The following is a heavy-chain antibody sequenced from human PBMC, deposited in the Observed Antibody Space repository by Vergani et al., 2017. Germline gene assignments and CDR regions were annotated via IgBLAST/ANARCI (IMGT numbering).Heavy chain of an antibody. CDR2: ISYDGSNK. J-gene: IGHJ6*03. D-gene: IGHD2-15*01. Sequence: QVQLVESGGGVVQPGRSLRLSCAASGFTFSSYGMHWVRPAPGKGLEWVAVISYDGSNKYYADSVKGRFTISRDNSKNTLYLQMNSLRAEDTAVYYCAKDPRSGPYYYYYYMDVWGKGTTVTVSS. CDR3: AKDPRSGPYYYYYYMDV. CDR1: GFTFSSYG. V-gene: IGHV3-30*18.